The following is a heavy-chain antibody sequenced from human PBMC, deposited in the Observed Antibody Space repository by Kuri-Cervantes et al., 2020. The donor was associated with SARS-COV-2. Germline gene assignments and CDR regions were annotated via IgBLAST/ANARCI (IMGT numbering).Heavy chain of an antibody. CDR3: ATDRVGVHDN. D-gene: IGHD2-21*01. CDR1: GFTFSNAW. V-gene: IGHV3-15*07. J-gene: IGHJ4*02. CDR2: IKSKTDGGTT. Sequence: GESLKISCAASGFTFSNAWMNWVRQAPGKGLEWVGRIKSKTDGGTTDYAAPVKGRFTISRDNSKNTLYLQMNSLRAEDTAVYYCATDRVGVHDNWGQGTLVTVSS.